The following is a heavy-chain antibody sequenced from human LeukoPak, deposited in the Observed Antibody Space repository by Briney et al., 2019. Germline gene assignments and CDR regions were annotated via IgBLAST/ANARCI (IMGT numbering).Heavy chain of an antibody. CDR3: ARKGRPGRGPHYFDY. CDR1: GFTFSSYS. J-gene: IGHJ4*02. V-gene: IGHV3-48*04. CDR2: ISSSSSTI. Sequence: PGGSLRLSCAASGFTFSSYSMNWVRQAPGKGLEWVSYISSSSSTIYYADSVKGRFTISRDNAKNSLYLQMNSLRAEDTAVYYCARKGRPGRGPHYFDYWGQGTLVTVSS. D-gene: IGHD3-10*01.